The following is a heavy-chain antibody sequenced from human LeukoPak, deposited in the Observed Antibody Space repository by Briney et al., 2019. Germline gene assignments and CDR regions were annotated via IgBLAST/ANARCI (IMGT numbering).Heavy chain of an antibody. CDR2: IYYSGST. CDR3: ARRSEGSNYDYVWGSYRYSSGAFDI. Sequence: SETLSLTCTVSGGSISSYYWSWIRQPPGKGLEWIGYIYYSGSTNYNPSLKSRVTISVDTSKNQFSLKLSSVTAADTAVYYCARRSEGSNYDYVWGSYRYSSGAFDIWGQGTMVTVSS. J-gene: IGHJ3*02. CDR1: GGSISSYY. D-gene: IGHD3-16*02. V-gene: IGHV4-59*08.